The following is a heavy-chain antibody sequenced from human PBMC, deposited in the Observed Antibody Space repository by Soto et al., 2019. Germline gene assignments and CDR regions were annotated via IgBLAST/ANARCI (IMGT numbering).Heavy chain of an antibody. V-gene: IGHV1-69*12. CDR2: IIPIFGTA. CDR1: GGTFSSYA. Sequence: QVQLVQSGAEVKKPGSLVKVSCKASGGTFSSYAISWVRQAPGQGLEWMGGIIPIFGTANYAQKFQGRVTITADESTSTAYMELSSLRSEDTAVYYCASGDYDFWSGPGGGMDVWGQGTTVTVSS. D-gene: IGHD3-3*01. CDR3: ASGDYDFWSGPGGGMDV. J-gene: IGHJ6*02.